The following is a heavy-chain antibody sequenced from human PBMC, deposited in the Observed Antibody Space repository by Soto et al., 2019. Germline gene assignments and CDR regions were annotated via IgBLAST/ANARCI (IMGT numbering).Heavy chain of an antibody. Sequence: GASVKVSCKASGGTFSRYAISWVRQAPGQGLEWMGGIIPIFGTANYAQKFQGRVTITADKSTSTAYMELSSLRSEDTAVYYCARLIAAAGPGDYWGQGTLVTVSS. J-gene: IGHJ4*02. CDR2: IIPIFGTA. CDR1: GGTFSRYA. D-gene: IGHD6-13*01. V-gene: IGHV1-69*06. CDR3: ARLIAAAGPGDY.